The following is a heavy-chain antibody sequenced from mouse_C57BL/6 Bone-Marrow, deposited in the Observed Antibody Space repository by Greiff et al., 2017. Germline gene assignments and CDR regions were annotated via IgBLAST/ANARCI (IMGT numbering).Heavy chain of an antibody. D-gene: IGHD2-2*01. V-gene: IGHV5-16*01. CDR1: GFTFSDYY. CDR2: INYDGSST. J-gene: IGHJ4*01. Sequence: EVNLVESEGGLVQPGSSMKLSCTASGFTFSDYYMAWVRQVPEKGLEWVANINYDGSSTYYLDSLKSRFIISRDNAKNILYLQMSSLKSEDTATYYCARGGYDGRDYYAMDYWGQGTSVTVSS. CDR3: ARGGYDGRDYYAMDY.